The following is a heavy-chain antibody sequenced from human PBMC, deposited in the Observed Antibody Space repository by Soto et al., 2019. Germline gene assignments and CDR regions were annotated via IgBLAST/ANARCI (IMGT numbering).Heavy chain of an antibody. D-gene: IGHD6-19*01. CDR1: GGTFSSYA. V-gene: IGHV1-69*13. CDR2: IIPIFGTA. J-gene: IGHJ6*02. CDR3: ARGEEQWLVQDYYYGMDV. Sequence: SVKVSFKASGGTFSSYAISWVRQAPGQGLEWMGGIIPIFGTANYAQKFQGRVTITADESTSTAYMELSSLRSEDTAVYYCARGEEQWLVQDYYYGMDVWGQGTTVTVSS.